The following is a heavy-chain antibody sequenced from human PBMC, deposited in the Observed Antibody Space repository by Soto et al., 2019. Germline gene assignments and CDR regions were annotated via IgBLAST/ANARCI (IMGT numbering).Heavy chain of an antibody. D-gene: IGHD3-22*01. CDR1: GGTFSSYT. Sequence: VSCKASGGTFSSYTISWVRQAPGQGLEWMGRIIPILGIANYAQKFQGRVTITADKSTSTAYMELSSLRSEDTAVYYRATHTYYYDSSGYSFDQWGQGTLVTVSS. CDR2: IIPILGIA. CDR3: ATHTYYYDSSGYSFDQ. J-gene: IGHJ4*02. V-gene: IGHV1-69*02.